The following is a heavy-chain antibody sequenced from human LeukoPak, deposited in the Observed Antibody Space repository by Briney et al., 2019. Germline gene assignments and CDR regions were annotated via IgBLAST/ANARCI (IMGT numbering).Heavy chain of an antibody. CDR3: ARRVVGGTDYFDY. CDR2: IKIDGTEK. CDR1: GFAFGTYW. V-gene: IGHV3-7*01. D-gene: IGHD1-26*01. J-gene: IGHJ4*02. Sequence: SGESLRLSCAASGFAFGTYWMTWVRQAPGKGLEWVANIKIDGTEKRYADSVKGRFTISRDNAKNSLYLQMSSLRAEDTAVYYCARRVVGGTDYFDYWGQGTLVTVSS.